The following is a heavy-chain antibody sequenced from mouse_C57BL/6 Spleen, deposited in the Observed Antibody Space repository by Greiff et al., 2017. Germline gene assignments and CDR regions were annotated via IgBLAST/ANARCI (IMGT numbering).Heavy chain of an antibody. CDR1: GFTFSSYA. CDR3: ARERVVATGAMDY. J-gene: IGHJ4*01. CDR2: ISDGGSYT. D-gene: IGHD1-1*01. Sequence: DVMLVESGGGLVKPGGSLKLSCAASGFTFSSYAMSWVRQTPEKRLEWVATISDGGSYTYYPDNVKGRFTISRDNAKNNLYLQMSHLKSEDTAMYYCARERVVATGAMDYWGQGTSVTVSS. V-gene: IGHV5-4*01.